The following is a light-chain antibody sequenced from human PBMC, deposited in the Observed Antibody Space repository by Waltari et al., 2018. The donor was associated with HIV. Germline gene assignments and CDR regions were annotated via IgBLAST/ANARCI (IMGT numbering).Light chain of an antibody. J-gene: IGLJ2*01. V-gene: IGLV3-21*02. CDR2: DDR. CDR1: KIGSKS. CDR3: QVWDSSSDHVV. Sequence: SYVLPQPPSVSVSAGQTARSTCGGNKIGSKSVHWYQQKTGQAPVLVVYDDRERPSGIPERFSGSNSGNTATLTISRVEAGDEADYYCQVWDSSSDHVVFGGGTKLTVL.